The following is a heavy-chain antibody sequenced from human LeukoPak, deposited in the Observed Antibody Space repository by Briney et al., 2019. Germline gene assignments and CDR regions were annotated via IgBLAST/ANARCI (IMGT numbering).Heavy chain of an antibody. CDR3: AKVSGWSWFDY. Sequence: GGSLRLSCAASGFTFSSYVMSWVRQAPGKGLEWVSAISGSGGSTYYADSAKGRFTISRDNSKNTLCLQMNSLRAEDTAVYYCAKVSGWSWFDYWGQGTLVTVSS. D-gene: IGHD6-19*01. CDR2: ISGSGGST. V-gene: IGHV3-23*01. J-gene: IGHJ4*02. CDR1: GFTFSSYV.